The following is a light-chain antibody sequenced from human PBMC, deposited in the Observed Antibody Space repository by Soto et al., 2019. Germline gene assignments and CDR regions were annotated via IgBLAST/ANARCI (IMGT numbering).Light chain of an antibody. CDR1: SSNIGSNS. J-gene: IGLJ3*02. V-gene: IGLV1-44*01. CDR3: AAWHDSLNAWV. Sequence: QSVLAQPPSLSGTPGQRVTISCSGSSSNIGSNSVSWYQHLPGTAPKLLIYDNDRRPTGVPDRFSGSRSGTSASLAISVLHSEDEADYYCAAWHDSLNAWVFGGGTKLTVL. CDR2: DND.